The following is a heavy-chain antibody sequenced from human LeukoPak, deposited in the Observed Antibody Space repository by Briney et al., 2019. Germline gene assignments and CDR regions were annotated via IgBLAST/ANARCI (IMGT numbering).Heavy chain of an antibody. CDR2: IYTSGNT. V-gene: IGHV4-61*09. J-gene: IGHJ6*03. D-gene: IGHD4-17*01. Sequence: SETLSLTCTVSGGSISSGSYCWSWIRQPAGKGLEWIGHIYTSGNTNYNPSLKSRVTISVDTSKNQFSLKLSSVTAADTAVYYCARDTVIDYYYYYLDVWGKGTTVTVSS. CDR1: GGSISSGSYC. CDR3: ARDTVIDYYYYYLDV.